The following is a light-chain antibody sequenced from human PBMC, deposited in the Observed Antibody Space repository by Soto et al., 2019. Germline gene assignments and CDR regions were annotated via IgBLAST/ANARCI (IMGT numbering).Light chain of an antibody. CDR3: QQLTDWPPQWT. J-gene: IGKJ1*01. Sequence: EVVLTQSPDTLSLPPGERATLSCRASQSISSYLAWYQQKPGQAPRLLIYDASSRATGIPARFSASGSGTDFPLTIRSPEPEDFAVYYCQQLTDWPPQWTFGQGTKEDIK. CDR2: DAS. V-gene: IGKV3-11*01. CDR1: QSISSY.